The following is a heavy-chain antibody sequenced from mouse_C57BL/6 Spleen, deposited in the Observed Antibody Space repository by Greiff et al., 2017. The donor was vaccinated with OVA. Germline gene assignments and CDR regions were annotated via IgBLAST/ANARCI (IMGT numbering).Heavy chain of an antibody. CDR1: GYTFTDYY. CDR3: AGDDYGSRFAY. Sequence: EVQLQQSGPELVKPGASVKISCKASGYTFTDYYMNWVKQSHGKSLEWIGDINPNNGGTSYNQKFKGKATLTVDKSSSTAYMELRSLTSEDSAVYYCAGDDYGSRFAYWGQGTLVTVSA. CDR2: INPNNGGT. V-gene: IGHV1-26*01. D-gene: IGHD1-1*01. J-gene: IGHJ3*01.